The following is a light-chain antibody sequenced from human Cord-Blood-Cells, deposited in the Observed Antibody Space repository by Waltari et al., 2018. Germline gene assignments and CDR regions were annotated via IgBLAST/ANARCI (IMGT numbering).Light chain of an antibody. CDR1: QCISSN. J-gene: IGKJ2*02. CDR2: GAS. V-gene: IGKV3-15*01. CDR3: QQYNNWPRT. Sequence: EIVLTLSLATLSVSSSERAILSCRASQCISSNLAWYQQKPGQAPRLLIYGASTRATGIPARFSGSGSGTEFTLTISSLQSEDFAVYYCQQYNNWPRTFGQGTKLEIK.